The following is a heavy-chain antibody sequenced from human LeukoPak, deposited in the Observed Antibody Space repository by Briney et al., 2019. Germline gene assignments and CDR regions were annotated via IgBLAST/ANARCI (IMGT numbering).Heavy chain of an antibody. CDR1: GFTFSSYA. D-gene: IGHD1-26*01. CDR3: AKTQRFGIVGATGAFDI. Sequence: GGSLRLSCAASGFTFSSYAMSWVRQAPVKGLEWVSAISGSGGSTYYADSVKGRFTISRDNSKNTLYLQMNSLRAEDAAVYYCAKTQRFGIVGATGAFDIWGQGTMVTVSS. J-gene: IGHJ3*02. CDR2: ISGSGGST. V-gene: IGHV3-23*01.